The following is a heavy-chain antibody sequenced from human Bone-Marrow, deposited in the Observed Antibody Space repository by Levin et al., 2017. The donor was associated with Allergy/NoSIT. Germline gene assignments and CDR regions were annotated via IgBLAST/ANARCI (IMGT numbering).Heavy chain of an antibody. CDR3: AKAPRGSCLGARCYYLDH. CDR1: GFSFSIYA. J-gene: IGHJ4*02. V-gene: IGHV3-23*01. D-gene: IGHD2-15*01. Sequence: HPGGSLRLSCTASGFSFSIYAMSWVRQTPGKGLEWVSAISGSDDGTYHADSVKGRFTISRDNSKSTLYLQMNILRPEDAAIYYCAKAPRGSCLGARCYYLDHWGQGSLVTVSS. CDR2: ISGSDDGT.